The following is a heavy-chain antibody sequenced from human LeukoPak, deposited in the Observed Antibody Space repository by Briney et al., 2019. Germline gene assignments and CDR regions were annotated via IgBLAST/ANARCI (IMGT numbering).Heavy chain of an antibody. Sequence: GSLRLSCAASGFTFSSYSMNWVRQAPGKGLEWVSYISSSSSITYYADSVKGRFTISRDNAKNSLYLQMNSLRAEDTAMYYCASDSVTMIVGYFDYWGQGTLVTVSS. CDR3: ASDSVTMIVGYFDY. CDR2: ISSSSSIT. D-gene: IGHD3-22*01. CDR1: GFTFSSYS. V-gene: IGHV3-48*01. J-gene: IGHJ4*02.